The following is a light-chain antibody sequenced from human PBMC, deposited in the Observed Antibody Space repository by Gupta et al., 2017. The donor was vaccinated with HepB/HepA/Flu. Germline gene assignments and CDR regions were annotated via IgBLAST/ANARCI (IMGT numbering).Light chain of an antibody. Sequence: QSVLTQPPSVSGVPGQRVTIPCTGSSSNIGAGYDVHWYQQLPGTAPKLLIYGNSNRPSGVPDRFSGSKSGTSASLAITGLQAEDEADYYCQSYDSSLSGSRVFGGGTKLTVL. CDR3: QSYDSSLSGSRV. V-gene: IGLV1-40*01. CDR1: SSNIGAGYD. CDR2: GNS. J-gene: IGLJ3*02.